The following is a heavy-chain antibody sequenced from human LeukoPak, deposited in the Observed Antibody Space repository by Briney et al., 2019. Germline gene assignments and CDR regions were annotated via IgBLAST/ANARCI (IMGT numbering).Heavy chain of an antibody. J-gene: IGHJ6*02. Sequence: GASVKVSCKASGGTFSSYAISWVRQAPGQGLEWMGRIIPILGIAIYAQKFQGRVTMTEDTSTDTAYMELSSLRSEDTAVYYCATEEPLLIKYAQVSYYYYGMDVWGQGTTVTVSS. CDR3: ATEEPLLIKYAQVSYYYYGMDV. CDR2: IIPILGIA. V-gene: IGHV1-69*04. D-gene: IGHD2-15*01. CDR1: GGTFSSYA.